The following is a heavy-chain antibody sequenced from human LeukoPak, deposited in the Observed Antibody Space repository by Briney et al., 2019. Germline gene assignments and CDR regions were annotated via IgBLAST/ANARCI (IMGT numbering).Heavy chain of an antibody. J-gene: IGHJ5*01. Sequence: GGSLRLSCVGSGFRFSSYDMNWVRQAPGRGLEWLSYLTRTSSATWYADSVKGRFTIFRDNAKSSLYLQVNSLRVEDTAVYYCATGGSEYRSDWFDSWGQGTLVNVAS. CDR3: ATGGSEYRSDWFDS. CDR1: GFRFSSYD. CDR2: LTRTSSAT. V-gene: IGHV3-48*01. D-gene: IGHD5-18*01.